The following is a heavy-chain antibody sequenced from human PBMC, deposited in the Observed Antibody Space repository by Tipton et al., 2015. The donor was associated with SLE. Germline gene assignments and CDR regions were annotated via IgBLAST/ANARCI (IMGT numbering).Heavy chain of an antibody. Sequence: TLSLTCDVYDGSFSNYYWSWIRQAPGKGLQWIGEINHSGSTKYNPSLTSRVTISRDTSKNQFSLKLISVTAADTAVYYCAREFLNPVTTVHYYFDLWGRGTLVTVSS. J-gene: IGHJ2*01. D-gene: IGHD4-11*01. CDR3: AREFLNPVTTVHYYFDL. CDR1: DGSFSNYY. V-gene: IGHV4-34*01. CDR2: INHSGST.